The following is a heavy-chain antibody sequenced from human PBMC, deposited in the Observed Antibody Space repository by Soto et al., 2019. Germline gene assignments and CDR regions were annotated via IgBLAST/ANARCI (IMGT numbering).Heavy chain of an antibody. CDR2: MSNSGDLT. D-gene: IGHD6-19*01. CDR3: AKDAAGASGWYYFDY. V-gene: IGHV3-23*01. CDR1: GFSFRTFA. J-gene: IGHJ4*02. Sequence: GGSLRLSCAASGFSFRTFAMGWVRQAPGKGLEWVSVMSNSGDLTYYADSVKGRFTISRDNSENTLYLQMSSLRAEDAAVYYCAKDAAGASGWYYFDYWGQGTLVTVSS.